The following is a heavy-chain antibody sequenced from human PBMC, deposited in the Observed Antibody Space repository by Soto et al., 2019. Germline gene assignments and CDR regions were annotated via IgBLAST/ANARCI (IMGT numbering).Heavy chain of an antibody. CDR2: SLYTGVT. J-gene: IGHJ5*01. V-gene: IGHV4-31*03. Sequence: NPSETLSLTCTVSGGSLREFGHFWTWIRQRPGRGLEWIGYSLYTGVTYYSPSLQSRISISVDTSKNQFSLTLNSVTAADTAVYYCAADSGGHPLNRFDSWGHGTLVTVSS. D-gene: IGHD3-16*01. CDR3: AADSGGHPLNRFDS. CDR1: GGSLREFGHF.